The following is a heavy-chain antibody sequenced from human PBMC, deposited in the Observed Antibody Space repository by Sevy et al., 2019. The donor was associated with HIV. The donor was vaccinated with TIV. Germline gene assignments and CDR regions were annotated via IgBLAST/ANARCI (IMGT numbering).Heavy chain of an antibody. D-gene: IGHD1-26*01. J-gene: IGHJ1*01. CDR3: ARAPSGSQGPGQYFHH. V-gene: IGHV1-18*01. Sequence: ASVKVSCKASGYTFTYYHITWVRQAPGQGLVWMGWITPNNGHTNIAQRLQGRVTMTTDTSTSTAYLELRSLTSDDTAVYYCARAPSGSQGPGQYFHHWGQGTLVTVSS. CDR2: ITPNNGHT. CDR1: GYTFTYYH.